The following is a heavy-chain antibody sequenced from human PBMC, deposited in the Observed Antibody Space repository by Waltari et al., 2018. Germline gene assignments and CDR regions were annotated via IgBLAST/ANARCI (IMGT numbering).Heavy chain of an antibody. CDR1: GFTFTKAW. CDR2: IKREGDGGTT. Sequence: EVQLVESGGGLVKPGGSLRLSCVVSGFTFTKAWMSWVRQGPGKGLEWVGRIKREGDGGTTDYAKPLKGRISLSRDDSKNTVYLQMNTLKAEDTGVYLCATDYGDFLGVWGPGTTVTV. J-gene: IGHJ6*02. V-gene: IGHV3-15*01. CDR3: ATDYGDFLGV. D-gene: IGHD3-10*01.